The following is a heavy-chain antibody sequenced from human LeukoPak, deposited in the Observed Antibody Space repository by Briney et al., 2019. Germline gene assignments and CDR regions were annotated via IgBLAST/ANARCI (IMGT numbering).Heavy chain of an antibody. CDR2: IIPIFGTT. Sequence: GASVKVSCKAPVGTFRSHAVSWVRQAPGQGLEWMGGIIPIFGTTSYAQKFQGRVTITADESTSTAYMELRSLRSEDTAVYYCATSLSGIVVVAASPAFWGQGTLVTVSS. CDR1: VGTFRSHA. CDR3: ATSLSGIVVVAASPAF. V-gene: IGHV1-69*13. J-gene: IGHJ4*02. D-gene: IGHD2-15*01.